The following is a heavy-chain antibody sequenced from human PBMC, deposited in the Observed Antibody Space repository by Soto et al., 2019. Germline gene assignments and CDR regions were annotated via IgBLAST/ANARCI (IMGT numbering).Heavy chain of an antibody. CDR1: GASITGSFF. D-gene: IGHD2-8*02. V-gene: IGHV4-4*07. Sequence: QVQLQESGPGLMKPSETLSLTCTVSGASITGSFFWSWIRQPAGKGLEWIRRFSLSGTTNYNPSLRSRVTMSADVSKNQFSLRLTSVTAADTALYYCARGMTPPGAPAWYYFDSWGQGTLVTVSS. J-gene: IGHJ4*02. CDR2: FSLSGTT. CDR3: ARGMTPPGAPAWYYFDS.